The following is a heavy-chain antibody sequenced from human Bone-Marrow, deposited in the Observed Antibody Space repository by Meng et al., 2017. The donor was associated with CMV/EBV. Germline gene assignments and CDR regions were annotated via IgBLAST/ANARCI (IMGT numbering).Heavy chain of an antibody. J-gene: IGHJ6*02. D-gene: IGHD3-16*02. CDR1: GFTVSSNY. CDR2: IYSGGST. Sequence: GESLKISCAASGFTVSSNYMSWVRQAPGKGLEWVSVIYSGGSTYYADSVKGRFTISRDNSKNTLYLQMNSLRSEDTAVYYCARGPRVYDYVWGSYRYSGGRLNMDVWGQGTTVTVSS. CDR3: ARGPRVYDYVWGSYRYSGGRLNMDV. V-gene: IGHV3-53*05.